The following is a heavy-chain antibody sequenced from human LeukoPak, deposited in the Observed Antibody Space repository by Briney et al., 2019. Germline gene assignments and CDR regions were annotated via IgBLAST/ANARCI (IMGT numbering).Heavy chain of an antibody. D-gene: IGHD3-9*01. CDR2: INHSGST. V-gene: IGHV4-34*01. CDR3: ARPFNFDSTRFDP. Sequence: SETLSLTCAVYGGSFSGYYWSWIRQPPGKGLEWIGEINHSGSTNYNPSLKSRVTISVDTSKNQFSLKLSSVTAADTAVYYCARPFNFDSTRFDPWGQGTLVTVSS. J-gene: IGHJ5*02. CDR1: GGSFSGYY.